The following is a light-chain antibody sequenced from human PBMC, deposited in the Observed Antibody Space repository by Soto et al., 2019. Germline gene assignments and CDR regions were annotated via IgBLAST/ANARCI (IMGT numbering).Light chain of an antibody. CDR3: QQTDSFPYT. V-gene: IGKV1-12*01. CDR1: QGISSW. Sequence: DIQMTQSPPSVSASVGDRVIITCRASQGISSWLVWYQQKPGKAPKLLIYAASSLQSGVPSRFSGSGSGTDFTLNISSLQPEDFASYYCQQTDSFPYTFGQGTNLEIK. J-gene: IGKJ2*01. CDR2: AAS.